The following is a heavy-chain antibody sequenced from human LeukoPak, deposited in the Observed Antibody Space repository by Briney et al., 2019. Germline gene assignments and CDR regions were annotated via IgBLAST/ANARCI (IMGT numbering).Heavy chain of an antibody. V-gene: IGHV3-30*03. CDR1: GFTFSRHG. CDR3: ARVAYSSGLGSWFDP. D-gene: IGHD6-19*01. Sequence: GGSLRLSRAASGFTFSRHGMHWVRQAPGKGLEWVAVISYDGSNKYYADSVKDRFTISRDNSKNTLYLQMNSLRAEDTAVYYCARVAYSSGLGSWFDPWGQGTLVTVSS. J-gene: IGHJ5*02. CDR2: ISYDGSNK.